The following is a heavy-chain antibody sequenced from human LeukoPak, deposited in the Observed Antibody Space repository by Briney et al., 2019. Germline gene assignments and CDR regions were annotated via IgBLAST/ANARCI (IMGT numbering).Heavy chain of an antibody. CDR2: VSGTSITI. J-gene: IGHJ4*02. Sequence: PGGSLRLSCAASGFTFSSHGMNWVRQAPGKGLEWISSVSGTSITIYYADSVKGRFTISRDNAKSSLYLQMDSLRPEDTAVYFCARRLYSTSSEALDYWGQGTLVTVSS. CDR3: ARRLYSTSSEALDY. V-gene: IGHV3-48*01. D-gene: IGHD6-6*01. CDR1: GFTFSSHG.